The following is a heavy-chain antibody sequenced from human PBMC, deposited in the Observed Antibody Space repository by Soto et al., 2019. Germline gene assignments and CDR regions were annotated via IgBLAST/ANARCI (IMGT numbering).Heavy chain of an antibody. D-gene: IGHD3-10*01. CDR3: ARSMVRGATYYYYGKDG. CDR2: IYHSGST. J-gene: IGHJ6*01. CDR1: GGSISSGGYS. Sequence: SETLSLTCAVSGGSISSGGYSWSWIRQPPGKGLEWIGYIYHSGSTYYNPSLKSRVTISVDRSKNQFSLKLSSVTAADTAVYYCARSMVRGATYYYYGKDGCGQVTRVTV. V-gene: IGHV4-30-2*01.